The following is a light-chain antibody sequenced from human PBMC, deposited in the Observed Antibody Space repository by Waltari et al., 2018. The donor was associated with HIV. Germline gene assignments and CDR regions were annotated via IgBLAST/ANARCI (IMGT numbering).Light chain of an antibody. Sequence: DIQMTQSPSSLSASVGDRVTITCRASQSISTSLNWYQQKVGKAPKLLIYGASNLQSGVSSNFSGTESGTDFTLTSTSLQPDDFASYYCQQSYTTPRTFGQGTKVEIK. J-gene: IGKJ2*01. CDR1: QSISTS. CDR2: GAS. CDR3: QQSYTTPRT. V-gene: IGKV1-39*01.